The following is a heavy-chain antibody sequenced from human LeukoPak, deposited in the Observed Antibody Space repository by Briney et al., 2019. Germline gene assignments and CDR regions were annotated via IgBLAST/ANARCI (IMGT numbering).Heavy chain of an antibody. D-gene: IGHD6-19*01. CDR3: ARFSYSSGWNWFDP. J-gene: IGHJ5*02. V-gene: IGHV4-4*07. CDR1: GGSISSYY. CDR2: IYTSGST. Sequence: SESLSLTCTVSGGSISSYYWSWIRQPAGKGLEWIGRIYTSGSTNYNPSLKSRVTMSVDTSKNQFSLKLSSVTAADTAVYYCARFSYSSGWNWFDPWGQGTLVTVSS.